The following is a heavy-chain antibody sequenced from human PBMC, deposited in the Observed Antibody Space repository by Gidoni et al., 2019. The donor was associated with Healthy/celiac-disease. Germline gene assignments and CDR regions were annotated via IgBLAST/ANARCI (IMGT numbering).Heavy chain of an antibody. Sequence: QVQLVQSGAEVKKPGSSVQVLCKASGGTFSSYTISWVRQAPGHGLEWMGRIIPILGIANYAHKFQGRVTITADKSTSPAYMELSSLRSEDTAVYYCARGYCSSTSCYGGGFDYWGQGTLVTVSS. V-gene: IGHV1-69*02. CDR2: IIPILGIA. J-gene: IGHJ4*02. CDR3: ARGYCSSTSCYGGGFDY. CDR1: GGTFSSYT. D-gene: IGHD2-2*01.